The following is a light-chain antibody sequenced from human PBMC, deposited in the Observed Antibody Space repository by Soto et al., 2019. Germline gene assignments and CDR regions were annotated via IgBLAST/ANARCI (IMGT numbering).Light chain of an antibody. J-gene: IGLJ1*01. V-gene: IGLV2-8*01. Sequence: QSVLPQPPSASGCPGQTVTISCTGTSSDFGGYDYVSWYQQHPGEAPKLIIYEVTKRPSGVPDRFSGSKSGNTASLTVSGLQAEDEADYHCSSYAGGKNFYVFGTGTKVTV. CDR3: SSYAGGKNFYV. CDR2: EVT. CDR1: SSDFGGYDY.